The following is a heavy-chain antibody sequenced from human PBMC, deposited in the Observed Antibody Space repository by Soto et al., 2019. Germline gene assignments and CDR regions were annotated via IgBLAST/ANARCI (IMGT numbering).Heavy chain of an antibody. CDR2: IIPIFGTA. J-gene: IGHJ4*02. CDR3: ARSNYYDSSDPSYFDY. CDR1: GCTFSSYA. V-gene: IGHV1-69*13. Sequence: SVKVSCKASGCTFSSYAISWVRQAPGQGLEWMGGIIPIFGTANDAQKFQGRVTITADESTSTAYMELSSLRSEDTAVYYCARSNYYDSSDPSYFDYWGQGPLVTVSS. D-gene: IGHD3-22*01.